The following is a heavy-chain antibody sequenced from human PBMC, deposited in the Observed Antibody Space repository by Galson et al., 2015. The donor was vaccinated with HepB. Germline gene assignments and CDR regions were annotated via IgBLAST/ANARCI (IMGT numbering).Heavy chain of an antibody. J-gene: IGHJ5*02. V-gene: IGHV6-1*01. Sequence: CAISGDSVANNSAAWNWIRQSPSRGLEWLGRTFYRSKWYNDYAVSVKSRITINPDTSKNQFSLQPNSVTPEDTAVYYCARSIAAAGTGWFDPWGQGTLVTVSS. CDR3: ARSIAAAGTGWFDP. D-gene: IGHD6-13*01. CDR2: TFYRSKWYN. CDR1: GDSVANNSAA.